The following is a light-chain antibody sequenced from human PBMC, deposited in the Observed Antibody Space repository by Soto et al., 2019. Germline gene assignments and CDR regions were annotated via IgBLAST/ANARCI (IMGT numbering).Light chain of an antibody. J-gene: IGKJ2*01. CDR1: QSINSW. CDR3: QQYSSYSVYT. CDR2: DAS. V-gene: IGKV1-5*01. Sequence: DIPMTQSPPTLSASVGDRVTITCRASQSINSWLAWYQQKPGKAPKLLIYDASSLESGVPSRFSGSGSGTEFTLTISSLQPDDFATYYCQQYSSYSVYTFGQGTKLEIK.